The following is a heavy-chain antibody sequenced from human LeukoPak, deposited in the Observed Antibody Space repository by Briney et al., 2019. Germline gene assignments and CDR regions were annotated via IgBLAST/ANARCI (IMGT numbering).Heavy chain of an antibody. Sequence: SETLSLTCTVSGGFISSSSYYWGWIRQPPGKGLEWIGSIYYSGSTYYNPSLKSRVTISVDTSKNQFSLKLSSVTAADTAVYYCARVGYYGSGIPADYWGQGTLVTVSS. CDR1: GGFISSSSYY. CDR2: IYYSGST. V-gene: IGHV4-39*07. J-gene: IGHJ4*02. CDR3: ARVGYYGSGIPADY. D-gene: IGHD3-10*01.